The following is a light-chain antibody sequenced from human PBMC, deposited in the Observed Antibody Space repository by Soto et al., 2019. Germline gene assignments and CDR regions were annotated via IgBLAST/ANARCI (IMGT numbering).Light chain of an antibody. CDR3: CSYAGSHTWV. J-gene: IGLJ1*01. Sequence: QSVLTQPRSVSGSTGQSVTISCTGISSDVDSYNRVSWYQQPPGTAPKLMIYEVSNRPSGVPDRFSGSKSGNTASLTISGLQAEDEADYYCCSYAGSHTWVFGTGTKVTVL. CDR1: SSDVDSYNR. V-gene: IGLV2-18*02. CDR2: EVS.